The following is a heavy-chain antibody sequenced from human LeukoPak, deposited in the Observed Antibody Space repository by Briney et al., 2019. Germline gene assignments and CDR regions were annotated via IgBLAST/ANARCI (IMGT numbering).Heavy chain of an antibody. CDR3: AGVSTDCKKYKCSNY. CDR1: GFTFANYG. CDR2: ISAYNANT. J-gene: IGHJ4*02. D-gene: IGHD2/OR15-2a*01. V-gene: IGHV1-18*01. Sequence: ASVKVSCKASGFTFANYGVSWVRQAPGQGLEWMGWISAYNANTNYAQKFQGRVTVTTDTSTSTAYMELRSLRSDDAAVYYCAGVSTDCKKYKCSNYWGQGTLVTVSS.